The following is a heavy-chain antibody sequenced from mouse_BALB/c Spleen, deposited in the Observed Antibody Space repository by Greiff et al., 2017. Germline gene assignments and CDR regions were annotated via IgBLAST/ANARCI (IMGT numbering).Heavy chain of an antibody. CDR2: ISSGGNYT. CDR1: KFTFSNYG. Sequence: EVQLVESGGDLVKPGGSLKLSCAASKFTFSNYGMSWVRQTPDKRLEWVATISSGGNYTYYPDSVKGRFTISRDNAKNTLYLQMSSLKSEDTAMYYCARQPGRGAMDYWGQGTAVTVSA. V-gene: IGHV5-6*01. CDR3: ARQPGRGAMDY. J-gene: IGHJ4*01.